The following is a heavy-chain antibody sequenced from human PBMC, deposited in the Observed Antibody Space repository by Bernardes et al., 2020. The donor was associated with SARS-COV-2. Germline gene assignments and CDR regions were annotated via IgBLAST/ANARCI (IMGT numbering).Heavy chain of an antibody. CDR1: GFSFSTYA. D-gene: IGHD1-26*01. CDR3: ARDVRGSGNYGWFAP. Sequence: GGSLRLSCIDSGFSFSTYAMGWVRQAPGKGLDCVSSISANGRNTYYADSVKDRFAVSRDNSRNTLFLQMNSLRADDTAVYYCARDVRGSGNYGWFAPWGQGTLVTVSS. J-gene: IGHJ5*02. V-gene: IGHV3-23*01. CDR2: ISANGRNT.